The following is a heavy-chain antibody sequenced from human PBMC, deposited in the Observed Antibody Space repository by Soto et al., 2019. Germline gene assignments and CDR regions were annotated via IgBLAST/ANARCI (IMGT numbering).Heavy chain of an antibody. CDR2: IIPILGIA. CDR3: ARGDRGYSYGHDYLDY. D-gene: IGHD5-18*01. Sequence: QVQLVQSGAEVKKPGSSVKVSCKASGGTFSSYTISWVRQAPGQGLEWMGRIIPILGIANYAQKFQGRVTITADKSTSTAYMELSSLRSEDAAVYYCARGDRGYSYGHDYLDYWGQGTLVTVSS. V-gene: IGHV1-69*02. J-gene: IGHJ4*02. CDR1: GGTFSSYT.